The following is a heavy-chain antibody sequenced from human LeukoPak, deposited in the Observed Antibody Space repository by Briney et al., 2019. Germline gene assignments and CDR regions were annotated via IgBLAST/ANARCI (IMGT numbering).Heavy chain of an antibody. D-gene: IGHD2-21*02. V-gene: IGHV3-30*04. CDR3: ARENIVVVTAIAGFDY. Sequence: PGGSLRLFCAASGLIYRSYAMQWVPHAPGKALEGVIVISYDGSNKYYADSVKGRFTISRDNSKNTLYLQMNSLRAEDTAVYYCARENIVVVTAIAGFDYWGQGTLVTVSS. CDR1: GLIYRSYA. J-gene: IGHJ4*02. CDR2: ISYDGSNK.